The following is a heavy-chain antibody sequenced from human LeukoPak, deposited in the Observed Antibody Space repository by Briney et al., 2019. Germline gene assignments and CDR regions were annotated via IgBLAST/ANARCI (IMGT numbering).Heavy chain of an antibody. D-gene: IGHD3-16*01. J-gene: IGHJ4*02. CDR3: TTEYMTSAWRWGY. Sequence: ASVKVSCKVSGHTLTELSVHWVRQAPGKGLEWLGGFDIEDEKRWYERKFRGRVTVTENTSIDTAYMELSGLTSDDTAVYFCTTEYMTSAWRWGYWGQGTLVVVSS. CDR1: GHTLTELS. CDR2: FDIEDEKR. V-gene: IGHV1-24*01.